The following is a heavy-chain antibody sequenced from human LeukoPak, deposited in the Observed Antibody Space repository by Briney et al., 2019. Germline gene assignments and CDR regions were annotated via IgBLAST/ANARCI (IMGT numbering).Heavy chain of an antibody. D-gene: IGHD1-26*01. CDR2: ISSSTTYI. Sequence: GGSLRLSCAASGFIFSNYAMSWVRQAPGKGLEWVSSISSSTTYIYYADSVKGRFTIPRDNTKNSLYLQMNSLRAEDTAVYYCARSGIVGATPPYYLDYWGQGTLVTVSS. V-gene: IGHV3-21*01. CDR3: ARSGIVGATPPYYLDY. CDR1: GFIFSNYA. J-gene: IGHJ4*02.